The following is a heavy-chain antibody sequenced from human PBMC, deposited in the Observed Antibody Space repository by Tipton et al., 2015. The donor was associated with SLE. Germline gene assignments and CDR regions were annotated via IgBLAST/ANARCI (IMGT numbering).Heavy chain of an antibody. CDR3: ARHRLTRGPFFDP. D-gene: IGHD3-16*01. CDR2: IYYSGST. J-gene: IGHJ5*02. CDR1: GGSISSGDYY. Sequence: TLSLTCTVSGGSISSGDYYWSWIWQPPGKGLEWIGYIYYSGSTYYNPSLKSRVTISVDTSKNQFSLKLSSVTAADTAVFYCARHRLTRGPFFDPWGQGTLVTVSS. V-gene: IGHV4-30-2*03.